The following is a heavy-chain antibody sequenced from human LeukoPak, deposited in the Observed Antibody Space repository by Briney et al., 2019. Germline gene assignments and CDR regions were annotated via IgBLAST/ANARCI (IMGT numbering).Heavy chain of an antibody. CDR3: ARCPDFWSGYADY. Sequence: GGSLRLSCAASGFTFSSYWMSWVRQAPGKGLEWVANIKQDGSEKYYVDSVKGRFTISRDNAKNSLYLQMNSLRAEDTAVYYCARCPDFWSGYADYWGQGTLVTVSS. V-gene: IGHV3-7*01. J-gene: IGHJ4*02. CDR2: IKQDGSEK. CDR1: GFTFSSYW. D-gene: IGHD3-3*01.